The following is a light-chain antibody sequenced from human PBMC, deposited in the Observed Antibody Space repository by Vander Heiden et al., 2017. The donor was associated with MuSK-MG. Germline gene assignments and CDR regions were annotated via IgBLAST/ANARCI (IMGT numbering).Light chain of an antibody. V-gene: IGKV3-15*01. CDR2: GAS. J-gene: IGKJ2*01. CDR3: RQHNHWPPFT. Sequence: ELLITQSPAPLPVAPGGSATLSSWASHSVSSNLACWQQKPGQAPRLLIYGASSRSTGRPARSSGGGCGRKFSLPISSRQYDDFAVYYCRQHNHWPPFTFGQGTRLEIK. CDR1: HSVSSN.